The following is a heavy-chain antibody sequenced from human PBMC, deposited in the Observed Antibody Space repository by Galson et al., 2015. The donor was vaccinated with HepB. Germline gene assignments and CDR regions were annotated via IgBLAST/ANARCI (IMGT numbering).Heavy chain of an antibody. V-gene: IGHV1-69*04. CDR1: GGTFSSYA. J-gene: IGHJ1*01. Sequence: SVKVSCKASGGTFSSYAISWVRQAPGQGLEWMGRIIPILGIANYAQKFQGRVTITADKSTSTAYMELSSLRSEDTAVYYCARDRGGTYSSGWYRSDEYFQHWGQGTLVTVSS. D-gene: IGHD6-19*01. CDR2: IIPILGIA. CDR3: ARDRGGTYSSGWYRSDEYFQH.